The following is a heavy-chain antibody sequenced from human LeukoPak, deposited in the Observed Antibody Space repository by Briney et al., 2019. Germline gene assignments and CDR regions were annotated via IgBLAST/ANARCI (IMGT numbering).Heavy chain of an antibody. V-gene: IGHV3-48*01. D-gene: IGHD2-15*01. CDR2: ISSSTGTI. J-gene: IGHJ5*02. Sequence: GSLRLSCAASGFTFSSYEMNWVRQAPGKGLEWVSYISSSTGTIYYADSVKGRFTISRDNAKNSLYLQMNSLRAEDTAVYYCAREDCSGGSCYSRKLNWFDPWGQGTLVTVSS. CDR3: AREDCSGGSCYSRKLNWFDP. CDR1: GFTFSSYE.